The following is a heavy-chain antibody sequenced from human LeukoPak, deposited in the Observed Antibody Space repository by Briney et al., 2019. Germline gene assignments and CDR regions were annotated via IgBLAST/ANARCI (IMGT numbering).Heavy chain of an antibody. CDR2: IYKSGST. CDR1: GASISSYY. CDR3: ARLSTGPYGLGAFDI. Sequence: SETLSLTCTVSGASISSYYWSWIRQPPGKGLEWIGNIYKSGSTNYNPSLKSRVTMSVDTSKNQFSLRLNSVTAADTAVYYCARLSTGPYGLGAFDICGQGTMVTVSS. J-gene: IGHJ3*02. D-gene: IGHD1-1*01. V-gene: IGHV4-59*08.